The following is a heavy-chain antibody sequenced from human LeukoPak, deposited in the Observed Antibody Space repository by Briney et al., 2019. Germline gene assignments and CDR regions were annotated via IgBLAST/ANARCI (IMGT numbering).Heavy chain of an antibody. Sequence: PGGSLRLSCAASGFTFRNYAMTWVRQAPGKGLEWVSAINGGGGSTYYAGSVKGRFTISRDNSRNTLYLQMNSLRAEDTAVYYCARQLGGSGSYWGQGTLVTVSS. V-gene: IGHV3-23*01. CDR1: GFTFRNYA. CDR2: INGGGGST. CDR3: ARQLGGSGSY. J-gene: IGHJ4*02. D-gene: IGHD3-10*01.